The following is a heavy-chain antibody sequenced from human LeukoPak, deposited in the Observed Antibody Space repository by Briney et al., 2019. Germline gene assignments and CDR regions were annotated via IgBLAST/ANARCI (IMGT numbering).Heavy chain of an antibody. CDR2: VYYSGST. Sequence: SGTLSLTCTVSGGAINYYYWTWIRQPPGKGLEWLGYVYYSGSTNYNPSLKSRVSISVDTSKHQFSLRLSSVTAADTAIYYCARSREWELLYYLDHWGQGSLVTVSS. D-gene: IGHD1-26*01. V-gene: IGHV4-59*03. J-gene: IGHJ4*02. CDR3: ARSREWELLYYLDH. CDR1: GGAINYYY.